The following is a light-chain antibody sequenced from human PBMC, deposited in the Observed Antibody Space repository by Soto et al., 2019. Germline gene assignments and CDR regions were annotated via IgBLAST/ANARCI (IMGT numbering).Light chain of an antibody. CDR1: SSDVGGYNY. CDR3: SSYAGSNNFDV. CDR2: DVS. Sequence: QSVLTQPPSASGSPGQSVTISCTGTSSDVGGYNYVSWYQQHPGKAPKLMISDVSKRPSGVPDRFSGSKSGNTASLTVSGLQAEDEADYYCSSYAGSNNFDVFGTGTKVT. V-gene: IGLV2-8*01. J-gene: IGLJ1*01.